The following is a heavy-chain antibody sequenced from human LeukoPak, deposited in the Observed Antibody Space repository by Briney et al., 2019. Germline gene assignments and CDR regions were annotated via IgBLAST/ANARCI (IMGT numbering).Heavy chain of an antibody. J-gene: IGHJ3*02. Sequence: ASVKVSCKASGYTFTSYYMHWVRQAPGQGLEWMGIINPSGGSTSYAQKFQGRVTMTRDTSTSTVYMELSGLRSEDTAVYYCARDARYFDWLLYPGAFDIWGQGTMVTVSS. V-gene: IGHV1-46*01. CDR3: ARDARYFDWLLYPGAFDI. CDR2: INPSGGST. CDR1: GYTFTSYY. D-gene: IGHD3-9*01.